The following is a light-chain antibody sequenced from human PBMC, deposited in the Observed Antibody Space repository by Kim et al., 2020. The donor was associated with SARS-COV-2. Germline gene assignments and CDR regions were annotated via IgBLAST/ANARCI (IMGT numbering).Light chain of an antibody. Sequence: EIVLTQSPGTLSLSPGERATLSCRASQSVSGSHLAWYQQKPGQTPRILIYDASSRVTGISDRFSGSGSGTDFTLTISRLQPEDFAVYYCQQCAASPFTFGGGTKVDIK. CDR1: QSVSGSH. V-gene: IGKV3-20*01. CDR2: DAS. CDR3: QQCAASPFT. J-gene: IGKJ4*01.